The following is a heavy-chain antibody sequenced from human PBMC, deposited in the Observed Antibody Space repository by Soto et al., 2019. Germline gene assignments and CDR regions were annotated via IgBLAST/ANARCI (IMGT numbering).Heavy chain of an antibody. Sequence: QVHLVQSGAEVKKPGASVKVSCKGSGYAFTTYGITWVRQAPGQGLEWMGWISAHNGHTNYAQKLQGRVTVTRHTSTRTAYMELTSLISDDTAVYYCARGRYGDYWGQGALVTVSS. D-gene: IGHD1-1*01. CDR1: GYAFTTYG. CDR2: ISAHNGHT. CDR3: ARGRYGDY. V-gene: IGHV1-18*01. J-gene: IGHJ4*02.